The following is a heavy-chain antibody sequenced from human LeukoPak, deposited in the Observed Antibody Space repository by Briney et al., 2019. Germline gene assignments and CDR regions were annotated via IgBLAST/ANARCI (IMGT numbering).Heavy chain of an antibody. CDR1: GGTFSSYA. CDR2: IIPIFGTA. J-gene: IGHJ6*03. CDR3: ARDREGSSYYYYYYYMDV. V-gene: IGHV1-69*06. Sequence: ASVNLSCKASGGTFSSYAISWVRQAPGQGLEWMGRIIPIFGTANYAQKFQGRVTITADKSTSTAYMELSSLRSEDTAVYYCARDREGSSYYYYYYYMDVWGKGTTVTVSS. D-gene: IGHD5-24*01.